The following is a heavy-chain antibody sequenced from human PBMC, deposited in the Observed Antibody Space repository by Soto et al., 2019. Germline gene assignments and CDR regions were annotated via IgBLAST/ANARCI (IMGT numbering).Heavy chain of an antibody. Sequence: QVQLVESGGGVVQPGRSLRLSCAASGFTFSSYGMHWVRQAPGKGLEWVAVISYDGSNKYYADSVKGRFTISRDNSKNTLYRQMNSLRAEDTDVYYCAKDAYFYGSGKGLDYWGQGALVTVSS. J-gene: IGHJ4*02. CDR3: AKDAYFYGSGKGLDY. CDR2: ISYDGSNK. CDR1: GFTFSSYG. D-gene: IGHD3-10*01. V-gene: IGHV3-30*18.